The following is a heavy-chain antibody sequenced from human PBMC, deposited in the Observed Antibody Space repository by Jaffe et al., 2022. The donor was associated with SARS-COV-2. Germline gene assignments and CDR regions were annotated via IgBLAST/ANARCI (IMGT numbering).Heavy chain of an antibody. D-gene: IGHD4-17*01. CDR3: ARGGDWSVTTRYDD. Sequence: QVHLVQSGAEVKKPGASVKVSCKASGYTFTKYGINWVRQAPGQGLEWMGWINTHNGDTYFAQMLQGRVSLTTDTSTSTAYMELRSLKSNDTAVYYCARGGDWSVTTRYDDWGQGTLVTVSS. CDR2: INTHNGDT. CDR1: GYTFTKYG. J-gene: IGHJ4*02. V-gene: IGHV1-18*01.